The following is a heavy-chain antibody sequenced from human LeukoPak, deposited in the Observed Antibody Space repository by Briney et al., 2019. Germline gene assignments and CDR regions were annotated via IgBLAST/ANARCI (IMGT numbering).Heavy chain of an antibody. D-gene: IGHD2-15*01. CDR3: ATRAPIVVVAATPGSDNWFDP. CDR2: INPNSGGT. CDR1: GYTFTGYY. Sequence: ASVKVSCKASGYTFTGYYMHWVRQAPGQGLEWMGWINPNSGGTNYAQKFQGRVTMTEDTSTDTAYMELSSLRSEDTAVYYCATRAPIVVVAATPGSDNWFDPWGQGTPVTVSS. V-gene: IGHV1-2*02. J-gene: IGHJ5*02.